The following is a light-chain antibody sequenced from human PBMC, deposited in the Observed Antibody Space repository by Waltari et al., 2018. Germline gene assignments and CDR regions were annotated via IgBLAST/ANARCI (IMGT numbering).Light chain of an antibody. J-gene: IGLJ1*01. CDR1: SSGVGRYNY. Sequence: QSALTQPASVSGSPGQSITISCTGTSSGVGRYNYVSWYQQHPGKAPKLMIYEVSHRPSGVSNRFSGSKSGNTASLTISGLQAEDEADYYCSSFTGSDTHVFGTGTKVTVL. CDR2: EVS. V-gene: IGLV2-14*01. CDR3: SSFTGSDTHV.